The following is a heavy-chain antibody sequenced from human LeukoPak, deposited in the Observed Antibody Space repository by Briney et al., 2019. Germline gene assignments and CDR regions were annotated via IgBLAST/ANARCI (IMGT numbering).Heavy chain of an antibody. V-gene: IGHV4-4*07. CDR2: IYTSGST. J-gene: IGHJ6*03. CDR3: ARDLVVVVPAAMFRDYYYYYMDV. CDR1: GGSISSYY. D-gene: IGHD2-2*01. Sequence: SETLSLTCTVSGGSISSYYWSWIRQPAGRGLEWIGRIYTSGSTNYNPSLKSRVTMSVDTSKNQFSLKLSSVTAADTAVYYCARDLVVVVPAAMFRDYYYYYMDVWGKGTTVTISS.